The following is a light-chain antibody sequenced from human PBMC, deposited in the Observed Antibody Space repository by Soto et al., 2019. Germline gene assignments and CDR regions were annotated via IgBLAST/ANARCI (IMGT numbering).Light chain of an antibody. CDR1: QSVRSS. J-gene: IGKJ3*01. CDR2: DAS. CDR3: QQRSNWPPEVT. V-gene: IGKV3-11*01. Sequence: EIVLTQSPDTLSLSPGERATLSCRASQSVRSSLAWYQQKPGQAPRVLIYDASNRATGIPARFSGSGSGTDFTLTISSLEPEDFAVYDCQQRSNWPPEVTFGPGTKVDIK.